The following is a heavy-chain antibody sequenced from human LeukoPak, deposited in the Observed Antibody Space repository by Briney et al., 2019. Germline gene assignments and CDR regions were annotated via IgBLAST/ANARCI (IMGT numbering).Heavy chain of an antibody. CDR2: IYSGGST. Sequence: PGGSLTLSCAASGFTVSSNYMSWVRQAPGKGLEWVSVIYSGGSTYYADSVKGRFTISRDNSKNTLYLQMNSLRAEDTAVYYCARGSGYGYDYDYWGQGTLVTVSS. V-gene: IGHV3-53*01. CDR1: GFTVSSNY. D-gene: IGHD5-12*01. J-gene: IGHJ4*02. CDR3: ARGSGYGYDYDY.